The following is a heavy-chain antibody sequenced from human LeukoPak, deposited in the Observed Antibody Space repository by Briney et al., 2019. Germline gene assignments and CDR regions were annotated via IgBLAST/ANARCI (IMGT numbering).Heavy chain of an antibody. J-gene: IGHJ5*02. CDR2: IHYSGST. D-gene: IGHD6-13*01. CDR3: AREKVSSSWYRWFDP. V-gene: IGHV4-39*07. CDR1: GGSISSSSYH. Sequence: SETLSLTCTVSGGSISSSSYHWGWIRQPPGKGLEWIGSIHYSGSTYYNPSLKSRVTISVDMSKNQCSLRLSSVTAADTAVYYCAREKVSSSWYRWFDPWGQGTLVTVSS.